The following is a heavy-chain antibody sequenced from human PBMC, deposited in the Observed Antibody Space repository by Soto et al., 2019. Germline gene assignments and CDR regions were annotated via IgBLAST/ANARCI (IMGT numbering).Heavy chain of an antibody. CDR2: VYTSGYS. CDR1: GGSISSDY. V-gene: IGHV4-4*07. D-gene: IGHD6-13*01. Sequence: VQLQESGPGLVKPSETLSLICTVSGGSISSDYLSWIRQPAGKGLEWIGRVYTSGYSNSNPSLKSRVTMSVDTSKKQFHLNLSSVTAADTAVYYCAREPTTAGTVNWFDPWGQGTLVTVSS. CDR3: AREPTTAGTVNWFDP. J-gene: IGHJ5*02.